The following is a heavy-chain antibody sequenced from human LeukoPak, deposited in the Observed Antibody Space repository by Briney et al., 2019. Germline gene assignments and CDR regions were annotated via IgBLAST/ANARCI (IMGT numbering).Heavy chain of an antibody. CDR2: MNPNSGNT. D-gene: IGHD4-23*01. CDR3: ARGTRTFDY. J-gene: IGHJ4*02. Sequence: ASVKVSCKASRYTFTSYDINWVRQATGQGLEWMGWMNPNSGNTGYAQNFQGRVTMTRNTSISTAYMELTSLRSEDAAVYYCARGTRTFDYWGQGTLVTVSS. CDR1: RYTFTSYD. V-gene: IGHV1-8*01.